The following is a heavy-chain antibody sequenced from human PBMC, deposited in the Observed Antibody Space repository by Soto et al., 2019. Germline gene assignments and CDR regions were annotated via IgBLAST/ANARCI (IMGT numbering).Heavy chain of an antibody. CDR1: GFTFSTYA. J-gene: IGHJ3*02. CDR3: AHPRGYGVFDAYDI. Sequence: EAQLLVSGGGLVQPGGSLRLSCVASGFTFSTYAMSWVRQDPGKGLEWVSALTPSGGETYYADSVKGRFTISRDNSMNALYLQMNSLRIEDTAVYYCAHPRGYGVFDAYDIWGQGTMVTVSS. D-gene: IGHD4-17*01. CDR2: LTPSGGET. V-gene: IGHV3-23*01.